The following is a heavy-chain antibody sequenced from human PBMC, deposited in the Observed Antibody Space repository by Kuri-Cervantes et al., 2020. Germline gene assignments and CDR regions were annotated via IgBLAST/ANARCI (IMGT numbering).Heavy chain of an antibody. V-gene: IGHV4-30-2*01. CDR1: GGSISSGGYS. Sequence: LRLSCAVSGGSISSGGYSWSWIGQPPGKGLEWIGYIYHSGSTYYNPSLKSRVTISVDRSKNQFSLKLSSVTAADTAVYYCARGSSYYDSSRGWGQGTLVTVSS. J-gene: IGHJ4*02. CDR2: IYHSGST. D-gene: IGHD3-22*01. CDR3: ARGSSYYDSSRG.